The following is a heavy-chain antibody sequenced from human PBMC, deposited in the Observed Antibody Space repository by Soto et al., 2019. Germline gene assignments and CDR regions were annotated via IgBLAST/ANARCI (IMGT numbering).Heavy chain of an antibody. CDR2: IYYSGST. CDR1: GGSISSYY. CDR3: AREKSSSSWFDY. V-gene: IGHV4-59*01. D-gene: IGHD6-13*01. J-gene: IGHJ4*02. Sequence: KPSETLSLTCTVSGGSISSYYWSWIRQPPGKGLEWIGYIYYSGSTNYNPSLKSRVTISVDTSKNQFSLKLSSVTAADTAVYYCAREKSSSSWFDYWGQGTLVTVSS.